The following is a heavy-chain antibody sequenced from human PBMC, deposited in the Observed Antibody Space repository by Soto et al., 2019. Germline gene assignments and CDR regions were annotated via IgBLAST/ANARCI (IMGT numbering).Heavy chain of an antibody. CDR1: GYTFTSYD. J-gene: IGHJ6*02. V-gene: IGHV1-8*01. CDR3: ARERKFDFWRKGLDV. CDR2: MDPNSGST. D-gene: IGHD3-3*01. Sequence: ASVKVSCKASGYTFTSYDINWVRQAPGQGLEWLGWMDPNSGSTGYAQNFQGRVTMTRNISINTAHMELSSQRSEDTAVYYCARERKFDFWRKGLDVWGQGTTVTVSS.